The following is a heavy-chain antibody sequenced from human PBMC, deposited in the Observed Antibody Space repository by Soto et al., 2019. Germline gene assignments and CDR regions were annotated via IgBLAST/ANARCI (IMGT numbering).Heavy chain of an antibody. CDR3: ARRVVVAATHYGMDV. CDR1: GYSFTSYW. V-gene: IGHV5-10-1*01. Sequence: GESLKISCKGSGYSFTSYWISWVRQMPGKGLEWMGRIDPSDSYTNYNPSFQGHVTISADKSISTAYLQWSSLKASDTAMYYCARRVVVAATHYGMDVWGQGTTVTVSS. CDR2: IDPSDSYT. J-gene: IGHJ6*02. D-gene: IGHD2-15*01.